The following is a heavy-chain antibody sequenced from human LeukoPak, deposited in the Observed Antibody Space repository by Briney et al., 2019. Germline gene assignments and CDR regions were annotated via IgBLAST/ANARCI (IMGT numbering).Heavy chain of an antibody. CDR1: GVSISSSSYY. Sequence: SETLSLTCTVSGVSISSSSYYWGWLRQPPGKGLEWIGSIYYSGSTYYNPSLKSRVTISVDTSKNQFSLKLSSVTAADTAVYYCARARPGYSYGPIDYWGQGTLVTVYS. CDR3: ARARPGYSYGPIDY. CDR2: IYYSGST. V-gene: IGHV4-39*01. D-gene: IGHD5-18*01. J-gene: IGHJ4*02.